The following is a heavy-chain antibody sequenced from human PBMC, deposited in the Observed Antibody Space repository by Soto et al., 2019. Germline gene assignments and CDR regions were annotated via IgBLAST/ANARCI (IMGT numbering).Heavy chain of an antibody. Sequence: QVQLVQSGAEVKKPGASVKVSCKASGYTFTSYGISWVRQAPGQGLEWMGWISAYNGNTNYAQTLQRRVTMTTDTSTSTAYMEVRSLRSDDTAVYYCARVPKDSRGYSWTRNFDYCGQGTVVIVSS. D-gene: IGHD5-18*01. CDR3: ARVPKDSRGYSWTRNFDY. CDR2: ISAYNGNT. CDR1: GYTFTSYG. V-gene: IGHV1-18*01. J-gene: IGHJ4*02.